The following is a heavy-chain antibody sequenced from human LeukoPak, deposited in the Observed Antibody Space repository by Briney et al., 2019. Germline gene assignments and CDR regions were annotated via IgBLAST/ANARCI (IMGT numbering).Heavy chain of an antibody. Sequence: GASMTVSCKASGYSFTSYAINWVRQAPGQGLEWMGWISAYNGNTDYAQKLQGRVTMTTDTSTSTAYMELRSLTSDDTAVYYCARDPLRSTWSTYYNALDVWGQGTTVTVSS. J-gene: IGHJ6*02. D-gene: IGHD6-13*01. CDR2: ISAYNGNT. CDR1: GYSFTSYA. V-gene: IGHV1-18*01. CDR3: ARDPLRSTWSTYYNALDV.